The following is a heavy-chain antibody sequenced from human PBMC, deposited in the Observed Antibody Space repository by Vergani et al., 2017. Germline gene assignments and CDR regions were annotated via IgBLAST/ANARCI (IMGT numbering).Heavy chain of an antibody. J-gene: IGHJ3*02. D-gene: IGHD3-22*01. CDR1: GGSISSYY. V-gene: IGHV4-59*08. CDR3: ARLLPRIKYYYDSSGHRFHAFDI. CDR2: IYYSGST. Sequence: QVQLQESGPGLVKPSETLSLTCTVSGGSISSYYWSWIRQPPGKGLEWIGYIYYSGSTNYNPSLKSRVTISVDTSKNQFSLKLSSVTAADTAVYYCARLLPRIKYYYDSSGHRFHAFDIWGQGTMVTVSS.